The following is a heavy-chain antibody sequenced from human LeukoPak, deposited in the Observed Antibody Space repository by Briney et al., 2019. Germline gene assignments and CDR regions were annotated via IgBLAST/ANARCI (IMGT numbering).Heavy chain of an antibody. CDR2: ISRSSSVI. V-gene: IGHV3-48*02. Sequence: GGSLRLSCGASGFXFSSSAMNWVRQAPGKGLEWVSYISRSSSVISYVDSVKGRFTISRDNAKNSLYLQMNNLRDEDTAVYYCARGDDYFDNWGQGTLVTVSS. CDR1: GFXFSSSA. D-gene: IGHD3-16*01. CDR3: ARGDDYFDN. J-gene: IGHJ4*02.